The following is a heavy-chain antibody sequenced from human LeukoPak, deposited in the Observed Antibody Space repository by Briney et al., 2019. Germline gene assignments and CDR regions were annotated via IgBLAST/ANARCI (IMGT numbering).Heavy chain of an antibody. V-gene: IGHV3-48*04. D-gene: IGHD1-14*01. J-gene: IGHJ3*02. Sequence: PGGTLRLSCAASGFTFSSYGMSWVRQAPGKGLEWVSAVSSSGSTIYYADSVKGRFTISRDNGKNSLYLQMNSLRAEDTAVYYCAIVRLQPRTLLDDAFDIWGQGTMVTVSS. CDR3: AIVRLQPRTLLDDAFDI. CDR2: VSSSGSTI. CDR1: GFTFSSYG.